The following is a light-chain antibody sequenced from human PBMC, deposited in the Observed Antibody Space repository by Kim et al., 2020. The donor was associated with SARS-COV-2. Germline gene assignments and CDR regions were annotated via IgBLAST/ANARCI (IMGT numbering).Light chain of an antibody. CDR1: SGSIASNY. CDR2: EDN. CDR3: QSYDSSNQV. Sequence: GKTVTISCTRSSGSIASNYVQWYQQRPGGAPTTVIYEDNQRPSGVPDRFSGSIDSSSNSASLTISGLKTEDEADYYCQSYDSSNQVFGTGTKVTVL. J-gene: IGLJ1*01. V-gene: IGLV6-57*03.